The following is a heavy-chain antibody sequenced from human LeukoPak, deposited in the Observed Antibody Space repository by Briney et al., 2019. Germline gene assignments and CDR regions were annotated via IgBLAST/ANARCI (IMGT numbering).Heavy chain of an antibody. CDR2: ISGSGGST. D-gene: IGHD4-17*01. CDR1: GFTFSSYA. V-gene: IGHV3-23*01. Sequence: GGSLRLSCAASGFTFSSYAMSWVRQAPGKGLEWVSAISGSGGSTYYADSVKGRFTISRDNSKNSLYLQMNSLRAEDTAVYYCARGKSNYGDYVDYWGQGTLVTVSS. J-gene: IGHJ4*02. CDR3: ARGKSNYGDYVDY.